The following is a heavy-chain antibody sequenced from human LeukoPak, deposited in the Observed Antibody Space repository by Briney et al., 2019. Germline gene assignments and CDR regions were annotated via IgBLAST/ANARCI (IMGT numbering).Heavy chain of an antibody. Sequence: SETLSLTCTVSGDSISTRYWTWIRQPPGKGLEWIGYTIYSGTTNFNPSLKSRVTMSVDTSKNQFSLKLNSVTAADTAVYYCARDPSGFYGFDYWGQGTLVTVSS. CDR2: TIYSGTT. J-gene: IGHJ4*02. V-gene: IGHV4-59*11. CDR3: ARDPSGFYGFDY. D-gene: IGHD3-22*01. CDR1: GDSISTRY.